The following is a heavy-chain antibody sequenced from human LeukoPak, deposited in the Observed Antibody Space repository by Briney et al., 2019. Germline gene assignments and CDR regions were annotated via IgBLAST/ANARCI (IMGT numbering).Heavy chain of an antibody. CDR3: ARAGRVEDYGLLSCIN. V-gene: IGHV1-2*04. J-gene: IGHJ4*02. D-gene: IGHD2-2*01. CDR2: INPNSGGT. CDR1: GYTFTGYY. Sequence: ASVKVSCKASGYTFTGYYMHWVRQAPGQGLEWMGWINPNSGGTNYAQKFQGWVTMTRDTSISTAYMELSRLRPDDTAVYYCARAGRVEDYGLLSCINWGQGTLVTVSS.